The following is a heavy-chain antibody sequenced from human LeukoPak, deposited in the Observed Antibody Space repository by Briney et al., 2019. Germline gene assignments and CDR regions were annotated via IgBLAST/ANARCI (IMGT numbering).Heavy chain of an antibody. D-gene: IGHD1-1*01. CDR1: GDSGDSMNTYY. CDR2: IYYSGST. J-gene: IGHJ4*02. V-gene: IGHV4-61*01. CDR3: ATAGGPYYFDY. Sequence: SETLSLTCTISGDSGDSMNTYYWSWIRQPPGKGLEWIGYIYYSGSTNYNPSLKSRVTISVDTSKNQFSLKLSSVTAADTAVYYCATAGGPYYFDYWGQGTLVTVSS.